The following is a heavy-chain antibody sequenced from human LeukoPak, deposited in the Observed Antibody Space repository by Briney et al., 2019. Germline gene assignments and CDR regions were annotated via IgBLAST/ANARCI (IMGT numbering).Heavy chain of an antibody. CDR3: AKEWTPRVARTYYFDY. J-gene: IGHJ4*02. D-gene: IGHD1-14*01. CDR2: ISWNSGSI. CDR1: GFTFDDYA. V-gene: IGHV3-9*01. Sequence: PGRSLRLSCAASGFTFDDYAMHWVRQAPGKGLEWVSGISWNSGSIGYADSVKGRFTISRDNAKNSLYLQMNSLRAEDTAVYYCAKEWTPRVARTYYFDYWGQGTLVTVSS.